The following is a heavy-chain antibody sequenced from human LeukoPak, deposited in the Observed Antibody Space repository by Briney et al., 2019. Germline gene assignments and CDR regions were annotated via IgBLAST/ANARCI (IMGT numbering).Heavy chain of an antibody. D-gene: IGHD6-19*01. V-gene: IGHV1-2*02. J-gene: IGHJ4*02. CDR3: AKQAEEQWLLIDY. CDR2: INPNSGAT. CDR1: GYTFTGYY. Sequence: ASVKVSCKASGYTFTGYYMHWVGQAPGQGREGMGWINPNSGATNYAQKFQGRVPMTRDTSISTAYMELSRLRSDDTAVYYCAKQAEEQWLLIDYWGQGTLVTVSS.